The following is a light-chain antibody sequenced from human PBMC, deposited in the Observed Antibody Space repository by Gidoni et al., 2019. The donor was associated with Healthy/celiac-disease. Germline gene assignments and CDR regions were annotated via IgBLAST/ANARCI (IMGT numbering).Light chain of an antibody. Sequence: QSSLTPPPSASGSPGTSVTISCTGTSSDVGCYNYVSWYQQHPGKAPKLMIYEVSKRPSGVPDRFSGSKSGNMASLTVSGLQAEDEADYYCSSYAGSNNYVFGTGTKVTVL. V-gene: IGLV2-8*01. CDR3: SSYAGSNNYV. CDR1: SSDVGCYNY. J-gene: IGLJ1*01. CDR2: EVS.